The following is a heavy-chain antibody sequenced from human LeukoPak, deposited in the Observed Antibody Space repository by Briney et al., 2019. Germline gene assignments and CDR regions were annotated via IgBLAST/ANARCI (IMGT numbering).Heavy chain of an antibody. V-gene: IGHV3-21*01. Sequence: GGSLRLSCAASGFTFSSYSMNWVRQAPGKGLEWVSSISSSSSYIYYADSVKGRFTISRDNAKNSLYLQMNSLRAEDTAVYYCARLQTKFLWLGELLIGMDVWGQRTTVTVS. D-gene: IGHD3-10*01. CDR2: ISSSSSYI. CDR1: GFTFSSYS. J-gene: IGHJ6*02. CDR3: ARLQTKFLWLGELLIGMDV.